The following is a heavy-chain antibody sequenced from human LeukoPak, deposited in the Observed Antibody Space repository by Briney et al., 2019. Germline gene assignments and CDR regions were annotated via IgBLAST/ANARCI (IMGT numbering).Heavy chain of an antibody. J-gene: IGHJ4*02. CDR1: GLTFSNCW. Sequence: GGSLRLSCAASGLTFSNCWMSWVRQAPGKGLEWVSSISSSSSYIYYADSVKGRFTISRDNAKNSLYLQMNSLRADDTAIYYCACITLVRGVIIWGQGALVTVSS. V-gene: IGHV3-21*01. CDR2: ISSSSSYI. D-gene: IGHD3-10*01. CDR3: ACITLVRGVII.